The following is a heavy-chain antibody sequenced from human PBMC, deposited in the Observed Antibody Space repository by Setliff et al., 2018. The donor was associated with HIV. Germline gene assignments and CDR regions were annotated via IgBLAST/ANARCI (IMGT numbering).Heavy chain of an antibody. CDR2: IYYSGST. J-gene: IGHJ4*02. V-gene: IGHV4-39*01. D-gene: IGHD5-18*01. Sequence: SETLSLTCTASGGSISSSTYYWGWIRQPPGKGLEWIGTIYYSGSTYYNPPLKSRLTITVDTSKNQFALKLSSVTAADTAVYYCARRDGYCYGFYFDYWGQGTLVTVSS. CDR1: GGSISSSTYY. CDR3: ARRDGYCYGFYFDY.